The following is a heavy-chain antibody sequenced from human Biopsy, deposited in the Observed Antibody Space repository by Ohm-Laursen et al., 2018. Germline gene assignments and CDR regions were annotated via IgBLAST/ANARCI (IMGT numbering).Heavy chain of an antibody. V-gene: IGHV4-34*10. Sequence: SDTLSLTWAVSSGSFNDYSWTWIRRSPGKGLEWIGEVKQTGDTKYNPSLKSRVTISTDTSKNLFYLKLMSVTAADTALYFCARGVLVTMYTSAWCGLAPYPKPSGFGFRGLLLWGHLTTVTVSS. CDR1: SGSFNDYS. CDR3: ARGVLVTMYTSAWCGLAPYPKPSGFGFRGLLL. D-gene: IGHD5-18*01. J-gene: IGHJ6*02. CDR2: VKQTGDT.